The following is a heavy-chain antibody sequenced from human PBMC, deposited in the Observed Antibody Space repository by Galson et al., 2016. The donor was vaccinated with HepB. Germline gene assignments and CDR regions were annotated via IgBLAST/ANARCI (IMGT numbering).Heavy chain of an antibody. CDR1: GFTFRSYG. D-gene: IGHD7-27*01. Sequence: SLRLSCAASGFTFRSYGMQWVRQAPGKGLEWVALISHDDGSDKYYADAVKGRFTISRDNSKNTLFLQMNSLRAEDTAVYYCAKDGSYWGGWSWGQGTLVTVSS. CDR3: AKDGSYWGGWS. CDR2: ISHDDGSDK. J-gene: IGHJ4*02. V-gene: IGHV3-30*18.